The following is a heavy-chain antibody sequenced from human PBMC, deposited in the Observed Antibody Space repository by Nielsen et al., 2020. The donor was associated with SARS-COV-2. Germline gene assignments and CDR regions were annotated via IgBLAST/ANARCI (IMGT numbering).Heavy chain of an antibody. V-gene: IGHV1-69*01. CDR3: ARDRRIAAAGTNLGRAFDY. CDR2: IIPIFGTA. J-gene: IGHJ4*02. D-gene: IGHD6-13*01. Sequence: WVRQAPGQGLEWMGGIIPIFGTANYAQKFQGRVTITADESTSTAYMELSSLRSEDTAVYYCARDRRIAAAGTNLGRAFDYWGQGTLVTVSS.